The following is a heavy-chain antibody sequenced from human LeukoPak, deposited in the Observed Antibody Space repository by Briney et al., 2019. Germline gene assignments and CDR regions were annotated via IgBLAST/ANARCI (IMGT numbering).Heavy chain of an antibody. Sequence: GASVKVSCKASGYTFSNYGISWVRQATGLGLEWMGWTNYNGNTNYAQKCQDRVTMTPDTSTTTAYMELRSLESDDTAVYYCARHSGSGWQALGYWGQGTLVTVSS. J-gene: IGHJ4*02. D-gene: IGHD6-19*01. CDR3: ARHSGSGWQALGY. CDR2: TNYNGNT. CDR1: GYTFSNYG. V-gene: IGHV1-18*04.